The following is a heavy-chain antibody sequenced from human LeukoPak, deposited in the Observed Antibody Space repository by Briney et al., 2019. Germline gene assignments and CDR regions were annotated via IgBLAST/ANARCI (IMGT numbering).Heavy chain of an antibody. CDR2: ISAYNGNT. CDR3: ARDSSGWYFDY. V-gene: IGHV1-18*01. D-gene: IGHD6-19*01. Sequence: ASVKVSCKASGYTFTRYGISWGRQAPGRGLEWMGWISAYNGNTNYAQKLQGRVTMTTDTSTSTAYMELRSLRSDDTAVYYCARDSSGWYFDYWGQGTLVTVSS. CDR1: GYTFTRYG. J-gene: IGHJ4*02.